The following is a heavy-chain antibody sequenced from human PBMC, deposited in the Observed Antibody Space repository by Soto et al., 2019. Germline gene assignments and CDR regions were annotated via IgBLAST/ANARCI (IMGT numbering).Heavy chain of an antibody. Sequence: QVLLVESGGGVVRPGRSLRHSCAASGFTFSSYGMHWVRQAPGTGLEGVGVISYYGSNKYNADSVKGRFTISRDNTKNKLYRQMSSLRAENTAVYYFAQGDFDWLMYVWGQGTTVTVSS. V-gene: IGHV3-30*18. CDR1: GFTFSSYG. CDR3: AQGDFDWLMYV. J-gene: IGHJ6*02. D-gene: IGHD3-9*01. CDR2: ISYYGSNK.